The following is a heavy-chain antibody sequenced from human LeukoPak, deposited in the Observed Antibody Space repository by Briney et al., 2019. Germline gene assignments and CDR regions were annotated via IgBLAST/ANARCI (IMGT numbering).Heavy chain of an antibody. CDR2: IYYSGST. D-gene: IGHD4-11*01. J-gene: IGHJ4*02. Sequence: SETLSLTCTVSGGSISSYYWSWIRQPPGKGLEWIGYIYYSGSTNYNPSLKSRVTISVDTSKNQFSLKLSSATAAETAVYYCARSGETTVTTGKFDYWGQGTLVTVSS. V-gene: IGHV4-59*01. CDR1: GGSISSYY. CDR3: ARSGETTVTTGKFDY.